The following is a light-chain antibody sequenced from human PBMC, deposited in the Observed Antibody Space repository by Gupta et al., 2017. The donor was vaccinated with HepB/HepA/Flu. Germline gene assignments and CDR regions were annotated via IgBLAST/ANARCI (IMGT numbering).Light chain of an antibody. J-gene: IGKJ5*01. CDR1: QGISSY. Sequence: AIRMTQSPSSFSASTGDRVTITCRASQGISSYLAWYQQKPGKAPKLLIYAASTLQSGVPSRFSGSGSGTDFTLTISCLQSEDFATYYCQQDYSYPITFGQGTRLEFK. CDR2: AAS. CDR3: QQDYSYPIT. V-gene: IGKV1-8*01.